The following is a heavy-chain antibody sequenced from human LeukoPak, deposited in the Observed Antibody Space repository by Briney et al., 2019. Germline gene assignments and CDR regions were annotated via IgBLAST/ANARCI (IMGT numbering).Heavy chain of an antibody. D-gene: IGHD5/OR15-5a*01. Sequence: SETLSLTCTVSGGSISSSSYYWGWIRQPQGKGLEWFGSIYYSGSTYYNPSLKSRVTISVDTSKNQFSLKLSSVTAADTAVYYCARRRGSVLRHFDYWGQGTLVTVSS. J-gene: IGHJ4*02. CDR2: IYYSGST. V-gene: IGHV4-39*01. CDR1: GGSISSSSYY. CDR3: ARRRGSVLRHFDY.